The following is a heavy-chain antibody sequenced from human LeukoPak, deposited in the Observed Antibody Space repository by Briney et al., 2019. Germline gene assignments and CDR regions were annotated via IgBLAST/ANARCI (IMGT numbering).Heavy chain of an antibody. J-gene: IGHJ5*02. CDR2: IYYTGST. CDR3: ARSQLVKLGFDP. V-gene: IGHV4-39*01. D-gene: IGHD1-1*01. CDR1: GGSISSSSYY. Sequence: PSQTLSLTCTVSGGSISSSSYYWGWIRQPPGKGLEWIAIIYYTGSTYYNPSLKSRVTISLDTSKNQFSLKVSSVTAADTAVYFCARSQLVKLGFDPWGQGTQVTVSS.